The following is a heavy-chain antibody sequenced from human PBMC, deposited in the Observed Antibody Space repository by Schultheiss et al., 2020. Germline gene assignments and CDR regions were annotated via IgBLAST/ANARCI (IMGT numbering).Heavy chain of an antibody. V-gene: IGHV4-61*05. CDR3: AKGEGWWLRRDYYYYYYMDV. CDR1: GGSISSSSYY. D-gene: IGHD5-12*01. Sequence: SETLSLTCTVSGGSISSSSYYWGWIRQPPGKGLEWIGYIYYSGSTNYNPSLKSRVTISVDTSKNQFSLKLSSVTAADTAVYYCAKGEGWWLRRDYYYYYYMDVWGKGTTVTVSS. J-gene: IGHJ6*03. CDR2: IYYSGST.